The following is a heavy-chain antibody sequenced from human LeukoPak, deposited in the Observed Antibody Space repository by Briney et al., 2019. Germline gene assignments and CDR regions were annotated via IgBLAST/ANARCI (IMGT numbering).Heavy chain of an antibody. Sequence: SETLSLTCTVSGVSISSYYWSWIRQPPGKGLEWIGEINHSGSTNYNPSLKSRVTISVDTSKNQFSLKLSSVTAADTAVYYCARGYYDILTGLGPIDYWGQGTLVTVSS. J-gene: IGHJ4*02. D-gene: IGHD3-9*01. CDR2: INHSGST. CDR3: ARGYYDILTGLGPIDY. V-gene: IGHV4-34*01. CDR1: GVSISSYY.